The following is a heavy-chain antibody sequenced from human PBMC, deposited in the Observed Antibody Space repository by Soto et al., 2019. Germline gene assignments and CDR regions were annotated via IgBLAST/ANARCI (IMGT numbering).Heavy chain of an antibody. V-gene: IGHV3-73*01. CDR1: GFTFSGSA. J-gene: IGHJ4*02. Sequence: EVQLVESGGGLVQPGGSLKLSCAASGFTFSGSAMHWVRQASGKGLEWVGRIRSKANSYATAYAASVKGRFTISRDDSKNTAYLQMNSLKTEDTAVYYCTQTAPSNVGVVGYWGQGTLVTVSS. CDR3: TQTAPSNVGVVGY. CDR2: IRSKANSYAT. D-gene: IGHD2-15*01.